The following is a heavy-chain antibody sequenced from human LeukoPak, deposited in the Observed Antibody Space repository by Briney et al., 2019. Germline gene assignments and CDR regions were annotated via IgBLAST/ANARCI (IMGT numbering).Heavy chain of an antibody. CDR3: ARVPSWKGYMDV. V-gene: IGHV3-23*01. CDR2: ISGSGGST. Sequence: GGSLRLSCAASGFTFSNYDMSWVRQAPGKGLEWVSAISGSGGSTYYADSVKGRFTISRDNAKNSLYLQMSSLRAEDTAVYYCARVPSWKGYMDVWGKGTTVTVSS. CDR1: GFTFSNYD. J-gene: IGHJ6*03. D-gene: IGHD1-1*01.